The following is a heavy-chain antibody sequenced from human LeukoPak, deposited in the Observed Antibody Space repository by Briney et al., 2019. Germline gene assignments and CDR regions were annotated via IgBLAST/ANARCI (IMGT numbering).Heavy chain of an antibody. V-gene: IGHV3-7*01. CDR1: GFTFSTYW. Sequence: PGGPLRLSCAASGFTFSTYWMSWLPQAPGKALEWVAYVCPDGRGNHYVDTVKGRFIISRDNASGDKAKNSLFLQMNSLRAEDTAVYYCARDHLWSHESWGQGALVTVSS. D-gene: IGHD3-3*01. CDR2: VCPDGRGN. CDR3: ARDHLWSHES. J-gene: IGHJ5*02.